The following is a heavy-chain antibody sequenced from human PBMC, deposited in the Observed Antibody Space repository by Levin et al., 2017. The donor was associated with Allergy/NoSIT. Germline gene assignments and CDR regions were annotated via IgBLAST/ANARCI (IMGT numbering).Heavy chain of an antibody. J-gene: IGHJ4*02. CDR2: ISYSAGS. Sequence: SETLSLTCTVSGGSVSSGPYYWSWIRQPPGEGLEWIGYISYSAGSNYHPSVKSRVTISLDTSKNHFSLKLTSVTVADTAVYYCARGRKEGNTGYDFVYWGQGTLVTVSS. V-gene: IGHV4-61*03. CDR3: ARGRKEGNTGYDFVY. CDR1: GGSVSSGPYY. D-gene: IGHD3-16*01.